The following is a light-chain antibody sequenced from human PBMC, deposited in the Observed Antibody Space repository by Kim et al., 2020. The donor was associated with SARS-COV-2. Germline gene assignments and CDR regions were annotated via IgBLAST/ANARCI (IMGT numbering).Light chain of an antibody. J-gene: IGKJ5*01. CDR2: DAS. CDR1: QTISNY. Sequence: SLSPGERATLSCRASQTISNYLAWYQQKPGQAPRLLIYDASNRATGIPARFSGSGSGTDFTLTISRLEPEDFAVYYCQQRTDWRTFGQGTRLEIK. CDR3: QQRTDWRT. V-gene: IGKV3-11*01.